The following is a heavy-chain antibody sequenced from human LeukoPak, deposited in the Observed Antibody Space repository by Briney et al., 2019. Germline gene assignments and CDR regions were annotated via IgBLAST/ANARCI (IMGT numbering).Heavy chain of an antibody. V-gene: IGHV3-48*01. CDR1: GFTFSSYS. Sequence: KPGGSLRLSCAASGFTFSSYSMNWVRQAPGKGLEWVSYISSRGSTIYYADSVKGRFTISRDNAKNSLYLQMNSLRAEDTAVYYCARDKYSGSYQPDYWGQGTLVTVSS. D-gene: IGHD1-26*01. J-gene: IGHJ4*02. CDR2: ISSRGSTI. CDR3: ARDKYSGSYQPDY.